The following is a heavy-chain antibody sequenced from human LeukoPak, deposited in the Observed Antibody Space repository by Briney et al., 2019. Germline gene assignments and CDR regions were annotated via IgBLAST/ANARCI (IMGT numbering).Heavy chain of an antibody. Sequence: SETLSLTCTVSGGSISSYYWSWIRQPPGKGLEWIGYIYYSGSTNYNPSLKSRVTISVDTSKNQFSLKLSSVTAADTAVYYCTRAKLLHYYYYYMDVWGKGTTVTVSS. CDR3: TRAKLLHYYYYYMDV. J-gene: IGHJ6*03. CDR2: IYYSGST. V-gene: IGHV4-59*12. D-gene: IGHD2-15*01. CDR1: GGSISSYY.